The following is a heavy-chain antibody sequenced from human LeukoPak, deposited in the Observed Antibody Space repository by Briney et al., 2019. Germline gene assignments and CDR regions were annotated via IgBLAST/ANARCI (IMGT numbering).Heavy chain of an antibody. V-gene: IGHV4-34*01. CDR2: INHSGST. CDR3: AIPPLSGTGSSRPLAEMDV. CDR1: GGSFSGYY. J-gene: IGHJ6*02. D-gene: IGHD3-10*01. Sequence: SETLSLTCAVYGGSFSGYYWSWIRQPPGKGLEWIGEINHSGSTNYNPSLKSRVTISVDTSKNQFSLKLSSVTAADTAVYYCAIPPLSGTGSSRPLAEMDVWGRGTTVTVSS.